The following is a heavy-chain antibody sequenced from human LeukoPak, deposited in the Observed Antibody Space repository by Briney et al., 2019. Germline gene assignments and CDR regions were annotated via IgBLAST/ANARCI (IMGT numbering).Heavy chain of an antibody. D-gene: IGHD3-10*01. CDR2: ISYDGSNK. Sequence: GGSLILSCSASGLTFSSYCMHWVRQAPCKGLEGVAVISYDGSNKYYSDSVKGRFTIARDNSKNTLYLQMNSLRAEDTAVYYCAKDLERMVRGVIIAGAYSYYGMDVWGQGTTVTVSS. V-gene: IGHV3-30*18. CDR3: AKDLERMVRGVIIAGAYSYYGMDV. J-gene: IGHJ6*02. CDR1: GLTFSSYC.